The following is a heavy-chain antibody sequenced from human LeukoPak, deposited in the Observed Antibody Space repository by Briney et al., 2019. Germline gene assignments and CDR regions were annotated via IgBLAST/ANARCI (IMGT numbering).Heavy chain of an antibody. D-gene: IGHD6-13*01. J-gene: IGHJ1*01. V-gene: IGHV3-23*01. Sequence: TGGSLRLSCAASGFMFSSNWMSWVRQAPGKGLEWVSAISGSGGSTYYADSVKGRFTISRDNSKNTLYLQMNSLRAEDTAVYYCAKSRYSSSWERAEYFQHWGQGTLVTVSS. CDR1: GFMFSSNW. CDR2: ISGSGGST. CDR3: AKSRYSSSWERAEYFQH.